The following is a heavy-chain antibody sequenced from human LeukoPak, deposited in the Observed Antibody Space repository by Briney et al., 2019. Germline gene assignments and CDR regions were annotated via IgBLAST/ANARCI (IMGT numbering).Heavy chain of an antibody. CDR1: GGSISSSSYY. Sequence: PETLSLTCTVSGGSISSSSYYWGWIRQPPGKGLEWIGSIYYSGSTYYNPSLKSRVTISVDTSKNQFSLKLSSVTAADTAVYYCASSYYDFCSGYYGNNWFDPWGQGTLVTVSS. V-gene: IGHV4-39*01. J-gene: IGHJ5*02. D-gene: IGHD3-3*01. CDR2: IYYSGST. CDR3: ASSYYDFCSGYYGNNWFDP.